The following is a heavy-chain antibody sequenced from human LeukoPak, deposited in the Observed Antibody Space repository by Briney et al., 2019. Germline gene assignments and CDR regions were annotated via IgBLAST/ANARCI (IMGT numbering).Heavy chain of an antibody. D-gene: IGHD5-12*01. CDR2: IYYSGST. V-gene: IGHV4-61*08. J-gene: IGHJ4*02. CDR1: GGPISSGDYY. CDR3: ARGATRYFDY. Sequence: PSETLSLTCTVSGGPISSGDYYWSWIRQPPGKGLEWIGYIYYSGSTNYNPSLKSRVTISVDTSKNQFSLKLSSVTAADTAVYYCARGATRYFDYWGQGTLVTVSS.